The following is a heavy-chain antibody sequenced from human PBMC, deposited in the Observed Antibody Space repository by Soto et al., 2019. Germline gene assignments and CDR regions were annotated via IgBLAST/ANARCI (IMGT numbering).Heavy chain of an antibody. V-gene: IGHV3-33*01. CDR3: ASDLVGASDSYGLDV. D-gene: IGHD1-26*01. J-gene: IGHJ6*02. CDR2: IWHDGNNK. Sequence: PWRPLRLSCAASGFTFSNSGIHWCRHSPFKGLEWVGIIWHDGNNKYYADSVRGRFIISRDNSKNRLYLQMNSLRAEDTAVYYCASDLVGASDSYGLDVWGQGTPVTVSS. CDR1: GFTFSNSG.